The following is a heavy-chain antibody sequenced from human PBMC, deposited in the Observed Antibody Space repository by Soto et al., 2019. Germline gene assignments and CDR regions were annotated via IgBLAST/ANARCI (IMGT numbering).Heavy chain of an antibody. CDR2: IWYDGSNK. CDR1: GFTFSSYG. Sequence: GGSLRLSCAASGFTFSSYGMHWVRQAPGKGLEWVAVIWYDGSNKYYADSVKGRFTISRDNSKNTLYLQMNSLRAEDTAVYYCARERMVRGFIGLYYYGMDVWGQGTTVTVSS. D-gene: IGHD3-10*01. CDR3: ARERMVRGFIGLYYYGMDV. V-gene: IGHV3-33*01. J-gene: IGHJ6*02.